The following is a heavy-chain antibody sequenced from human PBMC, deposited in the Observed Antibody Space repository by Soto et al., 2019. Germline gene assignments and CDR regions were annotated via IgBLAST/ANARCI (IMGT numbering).Heavy chain of an antibody. CDR2: IYYSGST. D-gene: IGHD5-18*01. V-gene: IGHV4-31*03. J-gene: IGHJ6*02. CDR1: GGCISSGGYD. Sequence: TLSLTCSVPGGCISSGGYDWSWIRQHPGKGLEWIGYIYYSGSTYYNPSLKSRVTISVDTSKNQFSLKLSSVTAADTAVYYCARSRRERGYSYIVPYCYYGMEVWGQGTPVTVSS. CDR3: ARSRRERGYSYIVPYCYYGMEV.